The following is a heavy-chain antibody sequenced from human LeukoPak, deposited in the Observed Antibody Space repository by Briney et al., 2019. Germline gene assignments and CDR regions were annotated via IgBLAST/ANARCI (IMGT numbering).Heavy chain of an antibody. Sequence: PGGSLRLSCAASGFTFSSYAMHWVRQAPGKGLEWVAVISYDGSNKYYADSVKGRFTISRDNSKNTVYMQMNSLRAEDTAVYYCVRVNGVGDTRAPYYYGLDVWGQGTTVTVSS. J-gene: IGHJ6*02. V-gene: IGHV3-30-3*01. CDR2: ISYDGSNK. CDR1: GFTFSSYA. D-gene: IGHD1-26*01. CDR3: VRVNGVGDTRAPYYYGLDV.